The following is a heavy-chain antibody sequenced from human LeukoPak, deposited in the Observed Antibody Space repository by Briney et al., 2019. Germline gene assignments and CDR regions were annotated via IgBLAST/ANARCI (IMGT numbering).Heavy chain of an antibody. CDR2: INAGNGNT. V-gene: IGHV1-3*01. CDR1: GYTFTSYA. J-gene: IGHJ2*01. Sequence: ASVKVSCKASGYTFTSYAMHWVRQAPGQRLEWMGWINAGNGNTEYSQKFQGRVTMTRDTSTSTVYMELSSLRSEDTAVYYCARDLRPHWYFDLWGRGTLVTVSS. CDR3: ARDLRPHWYFDL.